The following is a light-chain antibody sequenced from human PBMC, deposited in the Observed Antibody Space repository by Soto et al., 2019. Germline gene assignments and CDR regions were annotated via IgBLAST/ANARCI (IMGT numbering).Light chain of an antibody. Sequence: EIQMTQSPSSLSSSVEYIVIITCRSSQSISNHLNWYQQKPGKAPKLLIFAASSLQSGVPSRFSGSRSGPDFPLTISSLQPEDFETYYCQQSYSSPQTFGQGTKVDIK. J-gene: IGKJ1*01. V-gene: IGKV1-39*01. CDR2: AAS. CDR3: QQSYSSPQT. CDR1: QSISNH.